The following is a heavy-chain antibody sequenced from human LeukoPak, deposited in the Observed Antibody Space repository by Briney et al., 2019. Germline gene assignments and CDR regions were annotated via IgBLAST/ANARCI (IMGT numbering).Heavy chain of an antibody. CDR3: AKGGYSYGPFDY. Sequence: GGSLRLSCADSGFTFSSYAMSRVRQAPGKGLEWVSAISGSGGSTYYADSVKGRFTISRDNSKNTLYLQMNSLRAEDTAVYYCAKGGYSYGPFDYWGQGTLVTVSS. J-gene: IGHJ4*02. D-gene: IGHD5-18*01. CDR2: ISGSGGST. CDR1: GFTFSSYA. V-gene: IGHV3-23*01.